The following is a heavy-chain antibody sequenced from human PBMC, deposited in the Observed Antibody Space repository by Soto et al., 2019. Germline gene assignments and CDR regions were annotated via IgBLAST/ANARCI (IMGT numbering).Heavy chain of an antibody. D-gene: IGHD3-22*01. CDR3: ARTGGRWYYDSSGTEWYFDL. J-gene: IGHJ2*01. CDR1: GGSISSGDDY. V-gene: IGHV4-30-4*01. CDR2: IYYSGST. Sequence: SETLSLTCTVSGGSISSGDDYWSWIRQPPGKGLEWIGYIYYSGSTYYNPSLKSRVTISVDTSKNQFSLKLSSVTAADTAVYYCARTGGRWYYDSSGTEWYFDLWGRGTLVTVSS.